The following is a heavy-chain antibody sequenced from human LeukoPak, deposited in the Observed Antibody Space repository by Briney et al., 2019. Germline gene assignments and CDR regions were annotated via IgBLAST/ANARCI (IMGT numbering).Heavy chain of an antibody. V-gene: IGHV1-58*02. J-gene: IGHJ4*02. CDR3: NLYYDFWSGYHEYYFDY. CDR2: IVVGSGNT. D-gene: IGHD3-3*01. CDR1: GFTFTSSA. Sequence: ASVKVSCKASGFTFTSSAMQWVRQARGQRLEWIGWIVVGSGNTNYAQKFQERVTITRDMSTSTAYMELSSLRSEDTAVYYCNLYYDFWSGYHEYYFDYWGQGTLVTVSS.